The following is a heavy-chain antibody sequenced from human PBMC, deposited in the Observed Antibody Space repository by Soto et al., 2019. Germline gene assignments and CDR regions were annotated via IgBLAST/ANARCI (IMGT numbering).Heavy chain of an antibody. D-gene: IGHD3-3*02. V-gene: IGHV4-61*08. CDR2: IAYNGGT. J-gene: IGHJ4*02. CDR3: TRGGHFYEYMI. Sequence: QVQLQESGPGLVKPSETLSLTCTVSDGSVSSYGYYWTWVRQAPGKGLEWIGYIAYNGGTSYNPSISSRVTISVDTSKSQFSLDLSFATAADTALYYCTRGGHFYEYMIWGQGTLVTVSS. CDR1: DGSVSSYGYY.